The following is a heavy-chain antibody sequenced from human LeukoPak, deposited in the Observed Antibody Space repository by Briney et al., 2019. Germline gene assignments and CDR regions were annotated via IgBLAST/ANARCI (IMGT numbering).Heavy chain of an antibody. CDR3: ARDEGYYYDSSGYGELCD. J-gene: IGHJ4*02. CDR1: GFTVSSNY. V-gene: IGHV3-66*01. Sequence: GGSLRLSCAASGFTVSSNYMSWVRQAPGKGLEWVSVIYSGGSTYYADSVKGRFTISRDNSKNTLYLQMNSLRAEDTAVYYCARDEGYYYDSSGYGELCDWGQGTLVTVSS. CDR2: IYSGGST. D-gene: IGHD3-22*01.